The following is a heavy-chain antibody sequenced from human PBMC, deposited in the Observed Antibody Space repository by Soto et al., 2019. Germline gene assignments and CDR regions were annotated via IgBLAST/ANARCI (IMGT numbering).Heavy chain of an antibody. CDR1: GFTFSSYG. J-gene: IGHJ4*02. D-gene: IGHD1-26*01. V-gene: IGHV3-30*03. Sequence: QVQLVESGGGVVQPGRSLRLSCAASGFTFSSYGMHWVRQAPGKGLEWVAVISYDGSNKYYADSVKGRFTISRDNSKNTLSLQMNSLRAEDTAVYYCGRSPYSVSYLAYFDYWGQGTLVTVSS. CDR2: ISYDGSNK. CDR3: GRSPYSVSYLAYFDY.